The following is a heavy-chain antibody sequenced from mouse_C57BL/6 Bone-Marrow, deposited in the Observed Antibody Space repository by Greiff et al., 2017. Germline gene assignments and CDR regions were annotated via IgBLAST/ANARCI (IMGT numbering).Heavy chain of an antibody. V-gene: IGHV1-19*01. CDR2: INPYNGGT. D-gene: IGHD2-2*01. CDR1: GYTFTDYY. Sequence: EVQLQESGPVLVKPGASVKMSCKASGYTFTDYYMNWVKQSHGKSLEWIGVINPYNGGTSYNQKFKGKATLTVDKSSSTAYMELNSLTSEDSAVYYCARGGLRQGLYAMDYWGQGTSVTVSS. J-gene: IGHJ4*01. CDR3: ARGGLRQGLYAMDY.